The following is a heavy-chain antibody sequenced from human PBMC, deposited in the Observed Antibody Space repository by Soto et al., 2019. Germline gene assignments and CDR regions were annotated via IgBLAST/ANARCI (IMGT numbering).Heavy chain of an antibody. Sequence: QVQLVESGGGVFQPGRSLRLSCAASGFTFSTYGMHWVRQAPGKGLEWVAAMSYDGTKQYYVDSVKGRFTISRDNSRNTLFLQLNSLRDEDTAVYYCAKEYGSTWMDHWGQGTPVTVSS. CDR3: AKEYGSTWMDH. CDR1: GFTFSTYG. J-gene: IGHJ5*02. D-gene: IGHD6-13*01. CDR2: MSYDGTKQ. V-gene: IGHV3-30*18.